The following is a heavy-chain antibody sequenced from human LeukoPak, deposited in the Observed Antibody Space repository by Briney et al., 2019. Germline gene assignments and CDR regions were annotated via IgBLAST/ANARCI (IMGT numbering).Heavy chain of an antibody. D-gene: IGHD2-15*01. V-gene: IGHV3-9*01. J-gene: IGHJ3*02. CDR1: GFTLDNYA. CDR2: ISWNSGSI. Sequence: SLRLSCAASGFTLDNYAIHWVRQAPGKGLEWASGISWNSGSIGYADSVKGRFTISRDNAKSSLSLQMNSLRVEDTAVYYCARAHCSGRGCYQRYDGFDIWGQGTVVTVSS. CDR3: ARAHCSGRGCYQRYDGFDI.